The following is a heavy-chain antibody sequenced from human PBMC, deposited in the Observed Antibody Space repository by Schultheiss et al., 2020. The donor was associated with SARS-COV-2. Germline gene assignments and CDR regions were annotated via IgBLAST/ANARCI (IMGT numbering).Heavy chain of an antibody. V-gene: IGHV3-69-1*01. Sequence: GGSLRLSCAASGFTFSDYYMNWVRQAPGKGLEWVSSISSSSTIYYADSVKGRFTISRDNAKNSLYLQMNSLRAEDTAVYYCAKDLRVFPYYFDYWGQGTLVTVSS. CDR3: AKDLRVFPYYFDY. J-gene: IGHJ4*02. D-gene: IGHD3-10*02. CDR1: GFTFSDYY. CDR2: ISSSSTI.